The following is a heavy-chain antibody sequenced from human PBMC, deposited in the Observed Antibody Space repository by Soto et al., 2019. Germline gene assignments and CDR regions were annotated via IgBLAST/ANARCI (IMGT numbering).Heavy chain of an antibody. CDR1: GYTFTSYG. CDR2: ISAYNGNT. Sequence: ASVKVSCKASGYTFTSYGISWVRQAPGQGLEWMGWISAYNGNTNYAQKLQGRVTMTTDTSTSTAYMELRSLRSDDTAVYYCARCPLLYYYDSSGPTGWFDPWGQGTLVTVSS. CDR3: ARCPLLYYYDSSGPTGWFDP. J-gene: IGHJ5*02. D-gene: IGHD3-22*01. V-gene: IGHV1-18*01.